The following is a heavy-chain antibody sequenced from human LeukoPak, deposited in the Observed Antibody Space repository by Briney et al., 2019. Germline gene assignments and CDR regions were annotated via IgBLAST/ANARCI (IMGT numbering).Heavy chain of an antibody. CDR1: GGSISSGGYS. J-gene: IGHJ4*02. V-gene: IGHV4-30-2*01. D-gene: IGHD2-2*01. CDR2: IYHSGST. CDR3: AAYIRSTSCYDY. Sequence: TSETRSLTCAVSGGSISSGGYSWSWIRQPPGKGLEWIGYIYHSGSTYYNPSLKSRVTISVDRSKNQFSLKLSSVTAADTAVYYCAAYIRSTSCYDYWGQGTLVTVSS.